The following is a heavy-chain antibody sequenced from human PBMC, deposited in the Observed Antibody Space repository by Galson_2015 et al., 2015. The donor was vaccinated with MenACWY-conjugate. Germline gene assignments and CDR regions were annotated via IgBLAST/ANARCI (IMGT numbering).Heavy chain of an antibody. J-gene: IGHJ4*02. V-gene: IGHV5-51*01. CDR1: GYNFRNYW. CDR2: IYPGDSDT. D-gene: IGHD2-15*01. Sequence: QSGAEVKKPGQSLPISCYGYGYNFRNYWLAWVRQMPGKGLECMGIIYPGDSDTTYSPSFQGQVTISADKSINTAYLQWTSLKASDAAIYYCARGVSYCSGGICCYFDYWGQGTLVTVSS. CDR3: ARGVSYCSGGICCYFDY.